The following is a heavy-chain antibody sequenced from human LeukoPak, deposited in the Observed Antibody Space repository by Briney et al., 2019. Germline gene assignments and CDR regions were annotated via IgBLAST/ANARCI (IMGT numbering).Heavy chain of an antibody. D-gene: IGHD2-2*01. CDR1: GYTFTSYD. CDR2: MNPNSGNT. V-gene: IGHV1-8*03. J-gene: IGHJ6*03. CDR3: ARWGYQLLSYYYYYYMDV. Sequence: ASVKVSCKASGYTFTSYDINWVRQATGQGLEWMGWMNPNSGNTGYAQKFQGRVTITRNTSISTAYMELSSLRSEDTAVYYCARWGYQLLSYYYYYYMDVWGKGTTVTVSS.